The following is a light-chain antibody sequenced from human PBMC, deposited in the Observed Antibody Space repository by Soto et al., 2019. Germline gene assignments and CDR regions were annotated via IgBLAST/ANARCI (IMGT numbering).Light chain of an antibody. CDR2: DAS. J-gene: IGKJ2*01. Sequence: DIVMTQSPATLSVAPGERVTFSCRASQGVSRKLAWYQQKPGQAPRLLISDASNRATGIPARFSGSGSGTDFTLTISSLEPEDFAVYYCQQRSNWPPGYTFGQGTKLEIK. CDR3: QQRSNWPPGYT. V-gene: IGKV3-11*01. CDR1: QGVSRK.